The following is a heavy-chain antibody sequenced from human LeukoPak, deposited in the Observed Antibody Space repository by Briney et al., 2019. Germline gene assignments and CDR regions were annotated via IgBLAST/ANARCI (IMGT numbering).Heavy chain of an antibody. CDR3: VVVVEPPDSDGFDV. D-gene: IGHD1-14*01. Sequence: GRSLRLSCAASGFTFSNSGMHWVRQAPGKGLEWVSVINADGSTTTYADSVKGRFTISRDNARNTVTLQMNSLTIEDTAVYYCVVVVEPPDSDGFDVWGQGTMITVSS. CDR2: INADGSTT. V-gene: IGHV3-74*01. J-gene: IGHJ3*01. CDR1: GFTFSNSG.